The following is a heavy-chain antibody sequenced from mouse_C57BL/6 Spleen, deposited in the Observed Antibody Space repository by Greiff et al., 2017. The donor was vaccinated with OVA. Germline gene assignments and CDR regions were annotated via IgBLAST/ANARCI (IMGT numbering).Heavy chain of an antibody. V-gene: IGHV1-15*01. CDR3: TRRGIYYWYFDV. CDR1: GYTFTDYE. J-gene: IGHJ1*03. CDR2: IDPETGGT. Sequence: VKLMESGAELVRPGASVTLSCKASGYTFTDYEMHWVKQTPVHGLEWIGAIDPETGGTAYNQKFKGKAILTADKSSSTAYMELRSLTSEDSAVYYCTRRGIYYWYFDVWGTGTTVTVSS.